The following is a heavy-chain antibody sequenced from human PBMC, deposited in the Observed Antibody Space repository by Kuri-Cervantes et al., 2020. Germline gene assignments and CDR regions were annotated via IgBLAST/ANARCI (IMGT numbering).Heavy chain of an antibody. V-gene: IGHV4-59*01. CDR3: ASYKDYYDSSGYYSPFDY. CDR2: MHYSGST. Sequence: SETLSLTCTVSGGSISSYYWSWIRQPPGKGLEWIGYMHYSGSTNYNPSLKSRVTISVDTSKNQFSLKLSSVTAADTAVYYCASYKDYYDSSGYYSPFDYWGQGTLVTVSS. D-gene: IGHD3-22*01. CDR1: GGSISSYY. J-gene: IGHJ4*02.